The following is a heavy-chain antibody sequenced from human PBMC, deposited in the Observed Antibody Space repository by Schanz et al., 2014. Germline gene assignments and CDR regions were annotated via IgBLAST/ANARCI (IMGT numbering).Heavy chain of an antibody. V-gene: IGHV3-23*01. CDR3: VKDPDKYNWNDVEGMDV. CDR1: GFTFSTYA. Sequence: EVLLLESGGRVERPGGSLRLSCAASGFTFSTYAMSWVRQAPGKGLEWVSAINGNGGITYYADPVKGRFTISRDNSKNTLYLQMKSLRVEDTAVYYCVKDPDKYNWNDVEGMDVWGPGTTVTVSS. J-gene: IGHJ6*01. CDR2: INGNGGIT. D-gene: IGHD1-1*01.